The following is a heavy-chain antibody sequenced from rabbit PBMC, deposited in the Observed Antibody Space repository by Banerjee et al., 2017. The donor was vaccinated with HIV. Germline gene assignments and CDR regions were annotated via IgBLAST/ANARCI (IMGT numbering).Heavy chain of an antibody. CDR1: GFTLSSYY. CDR3: ARDAGYSSGWEFNL. J-gene: IGHJ4*01. Sequence: QLVESGGGLVQPGGSLKLSCKASGFTLSSYYMSWVRQAPGKGLEWIGHIDPVFGSTYYASWVNGRFTISRDNAQNTLSLQMTSLIAADTVTYFCARDAGYSSGWEFNLWGPGTLVTVS. V-gene: IGHV1S7*01. D-gene: IGHD4-1*01. CDR2: IDPVFGST.